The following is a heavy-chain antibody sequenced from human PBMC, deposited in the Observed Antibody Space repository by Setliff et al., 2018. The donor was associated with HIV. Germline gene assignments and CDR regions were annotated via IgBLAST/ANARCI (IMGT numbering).Heavy chain of an antibody. J-gene: IGHJ6*04. CDR2: ISADNGDT. CDR1: GYTLTNYG. V-gene: IGHV1-18*01. D-gene: IGHD3-10*01. Sequence: ASVKVSCKASGYTLTNYGISWVRQAPGQGLEWMGWISADNGDTNYPQKLQGRVTMATDTSTRTAYMELSSLTSADTAVYYCASGKGVRGVIITGGLDVWGKGTTVTAPQ. CDR3: ASGKGVRGVIITGGLDV.